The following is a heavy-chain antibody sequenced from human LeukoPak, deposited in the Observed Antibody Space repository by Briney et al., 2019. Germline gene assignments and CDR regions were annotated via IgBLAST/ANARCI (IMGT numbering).Heavy chain of an antibody. Sequence: SETLSLTCAVYGGSFSGYYWSWIRQPPGKGLEWLGEINHSGSTNYNPSLKSRVTISVDTSKNQFSLKLSSVTAADTAVYYCATVKGVVVAAPLGMDVWGQGTTVTVSS. CDR2: INHSGST. CDR3: ATVKGVVVAAPLGMDV. CDR1: GGSFSGYY. D-gene: IGHD2-15*01. J-gene: IGHJ6*02. V-gene: IGHV4-34*01.